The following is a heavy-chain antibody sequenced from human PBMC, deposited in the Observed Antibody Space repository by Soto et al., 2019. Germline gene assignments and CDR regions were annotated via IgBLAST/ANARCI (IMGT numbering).Heavy chain of an antibody. J-gene: IGHJ6*02. V-gene: IGHV3-21*01. CDR2: ISSSSSYI. CDR1: GFTFSSYS. CDR3: ARDRHLVRGYYGMDV. Sequence: EVQLVESGGGLVKPGGSLRLSCAASGFTFSSYSMNWVRQAPGKGLEWVSSISSSSSYIYYADSVKGRFTISRDNAKNSLYLQMNSLRAEDTAVYYCARDRHLVRGYYGMDVWGQGTTVTVSS. D-gene: IGHD6-13*01.